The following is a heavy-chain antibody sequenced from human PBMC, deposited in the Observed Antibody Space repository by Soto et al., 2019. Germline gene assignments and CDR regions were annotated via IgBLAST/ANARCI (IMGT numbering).Heavy chain of an antibody. D-gene: IGHD3-3*01. CDR1: GFTFSSYW. V-gene: IGHV3-74*01. J-gene: IGHJ5*02. Sequence: LRLSCAASGFTFSSYWRHWVRQAPGKGLVWVSRINSDGSSTSYADSVKGRFTISRDNAKNTLYLQMNSLRAEDTAVYYCARDPVLEWLSTPGGNWFDPWGQGTLVTVSS. CDR3: ARDPVLEWLSTPGGNWFDP. CDR2: INSDGSST.